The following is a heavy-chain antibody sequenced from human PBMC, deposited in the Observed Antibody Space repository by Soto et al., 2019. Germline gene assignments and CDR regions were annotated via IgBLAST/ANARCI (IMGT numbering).Heavy chain of an antibody. J-gene: IGHJ4*02. Sequence: GGSLRLSCAASGFTFSDHYMDWVRQAPGKGLEWVGRTRNKANNYATEYAASVKGRFTISRDDSKNSLYLQMNSLKTEDTAVYYYARLFGSGSYYLFDYWGQGTLVTVSS. D-gene: IGHD3-10*01. V-gene: IGHV3-72*01. CDR2: TRNKANNYAT. CDR1: GFTFSDHY. CDR3: ARLFGSGSYYLFDY.